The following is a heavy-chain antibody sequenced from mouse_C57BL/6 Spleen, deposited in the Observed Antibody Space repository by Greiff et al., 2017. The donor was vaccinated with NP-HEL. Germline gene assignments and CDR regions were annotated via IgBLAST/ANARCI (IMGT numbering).Heavy chain of an antibody. CDR3: VPNWDVEVYFDV. Sequence: VQLQQSVAELVRPGASVKLSCTASGFNIKNTYMHWVKQRPEQGLEWIGRIDPANGNTKYAPKFQGKATITADTSSNTAYLQLSSLTSEDTSLYYCVPNWDVEVYFDVWGQGTTLTVSS. J-gene: IGHJ2*01. D-gene: IGHD4-1*02. CDR2: IDPANGNT. CDR1: GFNIKNTY. V-gene: IGHV14-3*01.